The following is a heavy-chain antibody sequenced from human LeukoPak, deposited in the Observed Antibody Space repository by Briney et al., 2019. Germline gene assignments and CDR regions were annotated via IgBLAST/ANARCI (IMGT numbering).Heavy chain of an antibody. CDR3: ARMGFDWLLAY. V-gene: IGHV3-7*03. CDR2: IKQDGSQE. Sequence: GGSLRLSCAASRFTLSTYWMSWVRQAPGKGLEWVAHIKQDGSQEYYVDSVKGRFTISRDNAKNSLYLQMNSLRAEDTAVYYCARMGFDWLLAYWGQGTLVTVSS. J-gene: IGHJ4*02. CDR1: RFTLSTYW. D-gene: IGHD3-9*01.